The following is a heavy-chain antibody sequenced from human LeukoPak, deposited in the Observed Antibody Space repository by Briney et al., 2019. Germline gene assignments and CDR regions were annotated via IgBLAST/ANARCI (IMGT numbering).Heavy chain of an antibody. CDR3: ARAGSHYDSYGRAFEY. CDR2: IWYDGTNT. J-gene: IGHJ4*02. V-gene: IGHV3-33*01. Sequence: PGGSLRLSCVASGFTFSSYGMHWVRQAPGKGLEWVAVIWYDGTNTYYVDSVRGRFTISRDNSKSTLYLQMDSLRAADTAVYYCARAGSHYDSYGRAFEYWGQGTLVTVSS. D-gene: IGHD3-22*01. CDR1: GFTFSSYG.